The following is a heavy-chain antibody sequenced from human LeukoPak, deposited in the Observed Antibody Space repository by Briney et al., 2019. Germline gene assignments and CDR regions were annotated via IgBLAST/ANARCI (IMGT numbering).Heavy chain of an antibody. CDR2: IRYDGSNK. CDR3: AKDPLGYSYGFGAFDI. Sequence: GGSLRLSSAASGFTFSSYGMHWVRQAPGKGLEWVAFIRYDGSNKYYADSVKGRFTISRDNSKNTLYLQMNSLRAEDTAVYYCAKDPLGYSYGFGAFDIWGQGTMVTVSS. D-gene: IGHD5-18*01. J-gene: IGHJ3*02. V-gene: IGHV3-30*02. CDR1: GFTFSSYG.